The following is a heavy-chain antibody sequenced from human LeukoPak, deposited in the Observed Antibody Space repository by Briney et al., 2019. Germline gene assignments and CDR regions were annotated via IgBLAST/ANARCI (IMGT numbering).Heavy chain of an antibody. J-gene: IGHJ4*02. CDR2: IGGGGGST. V-gene: IGHV3-23*01. D-gene: IGHD2-15*01. Sequence: GGSLRLPCSMSRFTLSHYAMSWVRQAPGKGLEWVSTIGGGGGSTDYTDSVKGRFTISRDNSKNTLYLQMNSLGAEDTAVYYCAKGHRYCTSGNCNSAVDYWGQGTLVTVSS. CDR1: RFTLSHYA. CDR3: AKGHRYCTSGNCNSAVDY.